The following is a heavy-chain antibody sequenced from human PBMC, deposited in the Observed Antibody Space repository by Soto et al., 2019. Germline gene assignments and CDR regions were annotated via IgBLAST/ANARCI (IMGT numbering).Heavy chain of an antibody. J-gene: IGHJ6*02. V-gene: IGHV3-23*01. Sequence: EVQLLESGGGLVQPGGSLRLSCEASGFTFSSYAMSWVRQAPGKGLEWVSAISVSGGGTYYADSVKGRFIISRDNSKNTLCLQMNSLRAEDTAVYYCAKSRQLVRNGMDVWGQGTTVTVSS. CDR1: GFTFSSYA. CDR3: AKSRQLVRNGMDV. D-gene: IGHD6-6*01. CDR2: ISVSGGGT.